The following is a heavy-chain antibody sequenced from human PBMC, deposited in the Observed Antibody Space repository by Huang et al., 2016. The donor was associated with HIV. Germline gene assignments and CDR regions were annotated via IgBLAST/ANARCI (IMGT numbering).Heavy chain of an antibody. CDR1: GFSLNHKGVG. CDR3: AHIGRLGNYYMDV. CDR2: IYWDDDK. D-gene: IGHD7-27*01. V-gene: IGHV2-5*02. J-gene: IGHJ6*03. Sequence: QITLKESGPTVIKPTQTLTLTCSFSGFSLNHKGVGVGWIRQPPGKALEWLVLIYWDDDKRFTPSLKNRITITKDTPKNQVVFTMTNLDPMDTGTYYCAHIGRLGNYYMDVWGNGTTVTVSS.